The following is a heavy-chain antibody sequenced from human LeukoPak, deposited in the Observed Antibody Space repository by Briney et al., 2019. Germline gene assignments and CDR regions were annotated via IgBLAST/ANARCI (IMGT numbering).Heavy chain of an antibody. CDR2: ISASGDNT. Sequence: PGGSLRLSCAASGFTFNKYAMTWVRQAPGKGLVWVAVISASGDNTDYADSVKGRFTISRDNSKNTLSLQMNGLRVEDTAVYYCAKVVGTGTTPTDYWGQGTLVTVSS. V-gene: IGHV3-23*01. J-gene: IGHJ4*02. CDR1: GFTFNKYA. D-gene: IGHD1-1*01. CDR3: AKVVGTGTTPTDY.